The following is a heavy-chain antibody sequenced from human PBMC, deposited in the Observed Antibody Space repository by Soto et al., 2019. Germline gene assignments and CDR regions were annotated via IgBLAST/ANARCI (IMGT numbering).Heavy chain of an antibody. J-gene: IGHJ3*02. CDR1: GFIFSNYA. CDR3: AKDSTSYNGVYDPFDI. Sequence: EVQLSESGGGLVQPGGSLRLSCEASGFIFSNYAMSWVRQGPGKGLEWVSVIGGEAVSTNCADSVKGRCTVSRDNSKNTVYLQLDSLRDDDTAVYYCAKDSTSYNGVYDPFDIWGQGTMVTVSS. V-gene: IGHV3-23*01. CDR2: IGGEAVST. D-gene: IGHD1-1*01.